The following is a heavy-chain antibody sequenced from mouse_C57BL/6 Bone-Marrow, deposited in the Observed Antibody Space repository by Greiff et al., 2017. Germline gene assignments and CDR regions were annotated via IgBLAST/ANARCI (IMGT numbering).Heavy chain of an antibody. D-gene: IGHD2-12*01. CDR2: ISNGGGST. Sequence: EVKLVESGGGLVQPGGSLKLSCAASGFTFSDYYMNWVRQTPEKRLEWVAYISNGGGSTYYQDTVKGRFTISIDNAKSTLYLQMSRLKSEDPAMYYCARSSDSYYSWFAYWGQGTLVTVSA. V-gene: IGHV5-12*01. CDR1: GFTFSDYY. CDR3: ARSSDSYYSWFAY. J-gene: IGHJ3*01.